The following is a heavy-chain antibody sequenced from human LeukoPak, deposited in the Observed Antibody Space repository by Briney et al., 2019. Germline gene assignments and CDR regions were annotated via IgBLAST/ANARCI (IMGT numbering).Heavy chain of an antibody. V-gene: IGHV4-38-2*02. J-gene: IGHJ4*02. CDR2: IYHSGST. CDR1: GYSISSGYY. CDR3: ARLERLGGPDY. Sequence: SETLSLTCTVSGYSISSGYYWGWIRQPPGKGLEWIGSIYHSGSTYYNPSLKSRVTISVDTSKNQFSLKLSSVTAADTAVYYCARLERLGGPDYWGQGTPVTVSS. D-gene: IGHD1-1*01.